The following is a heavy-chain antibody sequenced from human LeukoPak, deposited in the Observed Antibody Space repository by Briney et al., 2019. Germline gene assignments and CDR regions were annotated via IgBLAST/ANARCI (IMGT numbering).Heavy chain of an antibody. CDR1: GFTLSSYA. V-gene: IGHV3-30*04. J-gene: IGHJ4*02. CDR3: ARGTLFTMIPFDY. Sequence: GGSLRLSCAASGFTLSSYAMHWVRQAPGKGLEWVAVISYDGSNKYYADSVKGRFTISRDNSKNTLYLQMNSLRAEDTAVYYCARGTLFTMIPFDYWGQGTLVTVSS. CDR2: ISYDGSNK. D-gene: IGHD3-22*01.